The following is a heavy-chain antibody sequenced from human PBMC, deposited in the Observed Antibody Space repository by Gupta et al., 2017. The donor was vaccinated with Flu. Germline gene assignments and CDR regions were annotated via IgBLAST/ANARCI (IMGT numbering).Heavy chain of an antibody. J-gene: IGHJ4*02. V-gene: IGHV1-24*01. Sequence: QVPVVQSGAEVKKPASSVKVSCKVSGYSVTELSMHWVRQAPGKGLVWMGGFDREDGERLYEQKFQGRVTMTEDTSTNKADMVLSSMRSEDTAVYYCATWGSWSPIGQYYLDYWGQGTLVTVSS. CDR2: FDREDGER. CDR1: GYSVTELS. CDR3: ATWGSWSPIGQYYLDY. D-gene: IGHD6-13*01.